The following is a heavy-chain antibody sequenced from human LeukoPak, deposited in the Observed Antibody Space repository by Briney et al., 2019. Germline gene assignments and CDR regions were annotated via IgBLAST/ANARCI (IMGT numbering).Heavy chain of an antibody. CDR1: GYTFTGYY. CDR2: INPNSGGT. CDR3: ARVVSYLFDP. Sequence: ASVKVSCKPSGYTFTGYYIHWVREAPGQGLEWMGWINPNSGGTNYAQKFQGRVTMTRDTSISTAYMELSRLRSDDTAVYYCARVVSYLFDPWGQGTLVTVSS. V-gene: IGHV1-2*02. D-gene: IGHD2-8*01. J-gene: IGHJ5*02.